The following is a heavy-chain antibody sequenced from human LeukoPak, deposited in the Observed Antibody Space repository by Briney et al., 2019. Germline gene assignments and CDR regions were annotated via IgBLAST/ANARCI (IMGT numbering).Heavy chain of an antibody. Sequence: GASVKVSCRASGGTFSSYAISWVRQAPGQGLEWMGRIIPIFGIANYAQKFQGRVTITADKSTSTAYMELSSLRSEDTAVYYCASDIVVVPAAMGYYGMDVWGQGTTVTVSS. V-gene: IGHV1-69*04. J-gene: IGHJ6*02. CDR2: IIPIFGIA. CDR1: GGTFSSYA. CDR3: ASDIVVVPAAMGYYGMDV. D-gene: IGHD2-2*01.